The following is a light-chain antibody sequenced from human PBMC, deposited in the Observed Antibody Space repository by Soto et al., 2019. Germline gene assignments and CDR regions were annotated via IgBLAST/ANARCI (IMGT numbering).Light chain of an antibody. CDR1: QSVSSSY. CDR3: QQYGSSPRT. Sequence: DIELPQSPATLSLSPGARATLSARASQSVSSSYLAWYQQKPGQAPRLLIYGASSRATGIPDRFSGSGSGTDFTLTISRLEPEDFAVYYCQQYGSSPRTFGQGTRLEIK. CDR2: GAS. J-gene: IGKJ5*01. V-gene: IGKV3-20*01.